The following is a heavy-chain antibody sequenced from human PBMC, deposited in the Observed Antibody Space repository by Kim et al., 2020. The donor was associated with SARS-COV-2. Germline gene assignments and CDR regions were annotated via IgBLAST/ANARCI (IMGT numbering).Heavy chain of an antibody. D-gene: IGHD3-16*01. V-gene: IGHV4-4*06. CDR3: ARDEGDVPGYYYYVMDV. J-gene: IGHJ6*02. Sequence: LKSRVTLTLDTSKNQFSLKMSSMTAADTAVYYCARDEGDVPGYYYYVMDVWGQGTTVTVSS.